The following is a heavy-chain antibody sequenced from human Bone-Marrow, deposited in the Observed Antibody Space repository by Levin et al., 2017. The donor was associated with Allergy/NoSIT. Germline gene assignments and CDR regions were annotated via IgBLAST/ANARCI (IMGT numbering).Heavy chain of an antibody. J-gene: IGHJ6*02. CDR3: ASDIAARGYYGMDV. CDR1: GFTFSSYA. D-gene: IGHD6-25*01. Sequence: SCAASGFTFSSYAMHWVRQAPGKGLEWVAVISYDGSNKYYADSVKGRFTISRDNSKNTLYLQMNSLRAEDTAVYYCASDIAARGYYGMDVWGQGTTVTVSS. V-gene: IGHV3-30-3*01. CDR2: ISYDGSNK.